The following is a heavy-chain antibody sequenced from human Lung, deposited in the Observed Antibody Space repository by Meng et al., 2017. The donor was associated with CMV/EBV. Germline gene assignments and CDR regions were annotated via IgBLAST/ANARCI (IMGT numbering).Heavy chain of an antibody. J-gene: IGHJ6*02. V-gene: IGHV3-74*01. CDR3: ARENYRQYYYYGMDV. CDR1: GFTFSSYW. D-gene: IGHD1-7*01. CDR2: IKSDGSSS. Sequence: GEXXKISCVASGFTFSSYWMHWVRQAPGKGLVWVSRIKSDGSSSAYADSVRGRFTISRDNAKNTLYLQMNSLRADDTAVYYCARENYRQYYYYGMDVWGQGNXVNGAS.